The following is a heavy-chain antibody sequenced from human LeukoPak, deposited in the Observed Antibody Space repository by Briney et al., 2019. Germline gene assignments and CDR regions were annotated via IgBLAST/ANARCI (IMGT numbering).Heavy chain of an antibody. CDR1: GFTFDDYA. CDR2: ISWNSGSI. Sequence: GGSLRLSCAASGFTFDDYAMHWVRQAPGKGLEWVSGISWNSGSIGYADSVKGRFTISRDNAKNSLYLQMNSLRAEDTALYYCAKDVAFDYWGQGTLVIVSS. V-gene: IGHV3-9*01. D-gene: IGHD5-12*01. J-gene: IGHJ4*02. CDR3: AKDVAFDY.